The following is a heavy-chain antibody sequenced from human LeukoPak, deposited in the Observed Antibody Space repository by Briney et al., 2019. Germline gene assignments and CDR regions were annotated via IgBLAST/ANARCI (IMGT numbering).Heavy chain of an antibody. CDR1: GFTFSSYA. V-gene: IGHV3-30*04. D-gene: IGHD6-13*01. CDR3: ATYANPEVIAAAGNSRLY. Sequence: PGGSLRLSCAASGFTFSSYAMHWVRQAPGKGLEWVAVISYDGSNKYYADSVKGRFTISRDNSKNTLYLQMNSLRAEDTAVYYCATYANPEVIAAAGNSRLYWGQGTLVTVSS. CDR2: ISYDGSNK. J-gene: IGHJ4*02.